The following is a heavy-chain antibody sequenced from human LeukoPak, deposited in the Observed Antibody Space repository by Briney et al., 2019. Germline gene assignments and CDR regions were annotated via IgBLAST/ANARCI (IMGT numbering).Heavy chain of an antibody. V-gene: IGHV4-30-4*01. CDR1: GGSISSGDYY. J-gene: IGHJ6*02. D-gene: IGHD5-18*01. CDR3: ARDTAMVVIPSYYYGMDV. CDR2: IYYSGST. Sequence: SQTLSLTCTVSGGSISSGDYYWSWIRQPPGEGLEWIGYIYYSGSTNYNPSLKSRVTISVDTSKNQFSLKLSSVTAADTAVYYCARDTAMVVIPSYYYGMDVWGQGTTVTVSS.